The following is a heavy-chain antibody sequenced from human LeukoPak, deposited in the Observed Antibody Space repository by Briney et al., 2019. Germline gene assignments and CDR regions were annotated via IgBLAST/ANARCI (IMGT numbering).Heavy chain of an antibody. CDR3: AKGSITMIRGIRGMDY. CDR2: ISWNSVSN. J-gene: IGHJ4*02. V-gene: IGHV3-9*01. D-gene: IGHD3-10*01. CDR1: GFRFDDYA. Sequence: GRSLRLSCSVSGFRFDDYAMQSVRQAPGKGLGLVSGISWNSVSNGCADSVKGRFSISRDNAKNSLYLLMNSLRAEDTALYYCAKGSITMIRGIRGMDYWGQGTLVTVSS.